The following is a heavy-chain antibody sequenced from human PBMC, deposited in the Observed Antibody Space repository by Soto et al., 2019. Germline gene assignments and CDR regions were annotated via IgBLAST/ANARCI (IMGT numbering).Heavy chain of an antibody. CDR1: GYTFTSYG. Sequence: QVQLVQSGAEVKKPGASVKVSCKASGYTFTSYGISWVRQAPGQGLEWMGWISAYNGNTNYAQKLQGRVTMTTDTSTSTAYMERRSLRSDDTAVYYCARESPLYYDFWSGYRSYMDVWGKGTTVTVSS. V-gene: IGHV1-18*01. CDR3: ARESPLYYDFWSGYRSYMDV. J-gene: IGHJ6*03. CDR2: ISAYNGNT. D-gene: IGHD3-3*01.